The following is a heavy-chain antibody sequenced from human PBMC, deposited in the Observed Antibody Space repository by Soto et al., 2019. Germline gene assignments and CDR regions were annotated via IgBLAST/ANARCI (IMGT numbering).Heavy chain of an antibody. V-gene: IGHV1-18*01. J-gene: IGHJ6*02. CDR2: ISAYNGNT. Sequence: ASVKVSCKASGYTFTSYGISWVRQAPGQGLEWMGWISAYNGNTNYAQKLQSRVTMTTDTSTSTAYMELRSLRSDDTAVYYCASSNIVAAPYGMDVWGQGTTVTVSS. CDR1: GYTFTSYG. D-gene: IGHD6-13*01. CDR3: ASSNIVAAPYGMDV.